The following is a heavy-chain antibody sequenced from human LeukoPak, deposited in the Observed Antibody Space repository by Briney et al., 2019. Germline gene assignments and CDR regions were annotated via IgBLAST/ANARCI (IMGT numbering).Heavy chain of an antibody. V-gene: IGHV3-73*01. Sequence: GGSLKLXCAASGFTFSGSAMHWVRQASGKVLEWVGRIRSKANSYATAYAASVKGRFTISRDDSKNTAYLQMNSLKTEDTAVYYCTRPDTRYSYAVDYWGQGTLVTVSS. CDR3: TRPDTRYSYAVDY. CDR2: IRSKANSYAT. J-gene: IGHJ4*02. CDR1: GFTFSGSA. D-gene: IGHD5-18*01.